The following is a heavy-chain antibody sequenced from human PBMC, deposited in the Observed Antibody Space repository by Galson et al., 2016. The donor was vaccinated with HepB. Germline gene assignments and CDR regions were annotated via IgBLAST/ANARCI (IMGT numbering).Heavy chain of an antibody. Sequence: QVQLQESGPGLVKPSQTLSLTCTVSGGSVSSASHYWSWVRQPTGKGLEWIGYISDSESTNYNPSLKGRVTLSLDRSTNQVALWLNSVMAAGTAVYYCAKDEGFYNGMDFWGQGTTVTVSS. CDR2: ISDSEST. CDR1: GGSVSSASHY. V-gene: IGHV4-61*01. J-gene: IGHJ6*02. CDR3: AKDEGFYNGMDF. D-gene: IGHD2-2*02.